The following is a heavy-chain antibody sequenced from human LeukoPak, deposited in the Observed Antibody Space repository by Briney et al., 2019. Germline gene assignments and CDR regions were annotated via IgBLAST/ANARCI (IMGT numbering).Heavy chain of an antibody. V-gene: IGHV4-4*02. CDR1: GGSISSSNW. D-gene: IGHD3-10*01. CDR2: IYHSGST. CDR3: ATRWPYYYGSGNYYNYGAFDI. J-gene: IGHJ3*02. Sequence: SGTLSLTCAVSGGSISSSNWWSWVRQPPGKGLEWIGEIYHSGSTNYNPSLKSRVTISVDKSKNQFSLKLSSVTAADTAVYYCATRWPYYYGSGNYYNYGAFDIWGQGTMVTVSS.